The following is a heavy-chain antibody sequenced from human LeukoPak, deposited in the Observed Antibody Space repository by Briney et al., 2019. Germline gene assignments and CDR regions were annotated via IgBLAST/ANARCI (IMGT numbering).Heavy chain of an antibody. CDR3: ARVLTYCSGGRCYFERIDY. CDR2: INPNSGGT. J-gene: IGHJ4*02. CDR1: GYTFTRYA. Sequence: GASVKVSCKASGYTFTRYAMNWVRQAPGQGLEWMGWINPNSGGTNYAQKFQGRVTMTRDTSISTAYMELSRLRSDDTAVYYCARVLTYCSGGRCYFERIDYWGQGTLVTVSS. D-gene: IGHD2-15*01. V-gene: IGHV1-2*02.